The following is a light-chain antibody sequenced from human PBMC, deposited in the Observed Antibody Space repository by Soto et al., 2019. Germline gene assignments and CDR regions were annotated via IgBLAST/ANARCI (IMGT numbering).Light chain of an antibody. CDR2: DAS. CDR3: QQYGDSPMYT. Sequence: DIVLTQSPATLSLSPGDRVTLSCRASQTVGRYLSWYQHSPGQGPRLLVYDASNRATGVPARFSGSGSETDFTLTISRLEPEDFAVYFCQQYGDSPMYTFGQGTKLEI. J-gene: IGKJ2*01. CDR1: QTVGRY. V-gene: IGKV3-11*01.